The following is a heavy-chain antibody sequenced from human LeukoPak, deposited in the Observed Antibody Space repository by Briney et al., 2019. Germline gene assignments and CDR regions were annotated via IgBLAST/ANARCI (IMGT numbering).Heavy chain of an antibody. CDR1: GYIFTSYW. V-gene: IGHV5-51*01. CDR3: ARVAVGALDAFDI. D-gene: IGHD1-26*01. CDR2: IYPRDSDT. J-gene: IGHJ3*02. Sequence: PGESLKISCKGSGYIFTSYWIGWVRQMPGKGLEWMGIIYPRDSDTRYSPSFQGQVTISADKSISTAHLQWSSLKASDTAIYYCARVAVGALDAFDIWGQGTLVTVSS.